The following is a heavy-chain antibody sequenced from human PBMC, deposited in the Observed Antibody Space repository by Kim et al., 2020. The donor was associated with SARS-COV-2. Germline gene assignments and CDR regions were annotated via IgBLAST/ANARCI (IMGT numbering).Heavy chain of an antibody. J-gene: IGHJ5*02. V-gene: IGHV1-24*01. CDR2: FDPEDGET. Sequence: ASVKVSCKVSGYTLTELSMHWVRQAPGKGLEWMGGFDPEDGETIYAQKFQGRVTMTEDTSTDTAYMELSSLRSEYTAVYYCATVPPFSKWFDPWGQGTLVTVSS. CDR1: GYTLTELS. CDR3: ATVPPFSKWFDP.